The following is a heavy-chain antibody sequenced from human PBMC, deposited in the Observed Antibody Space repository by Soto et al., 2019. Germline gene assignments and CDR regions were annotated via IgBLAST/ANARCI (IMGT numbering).Heavy chain of an antibody. CDR1: GFTFSSYG. D-gene: IGHD6-13*01. CDR2: IWYDGSNK. Sequence: QVQLVESGGGVVQPGRSLRLSCAASGFTFSSYGMHWVRQAPGKGLEWVAVIWYDGSNKYYADSVKGRFTISRDNSKNTLYLQMNSLRAEVTAVYYCARDRSRAAAVLDWFDPWGQGTLVTVSS. CDR3: ARDRSRAAAVLDWFDP. V-gene: IGHV3-33*01. J-gene: IGHJ5*02.